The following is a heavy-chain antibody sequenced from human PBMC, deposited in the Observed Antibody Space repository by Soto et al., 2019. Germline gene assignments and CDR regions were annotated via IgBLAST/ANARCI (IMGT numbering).Heavy chain of an antibody. CDR1: GFTFSSYA. V-gene: IGHV3-30-3*01. J-gene: IGHJ5*02. CDR2: ISYDGSNK. Sequence: GSLRLSCAASGFTFSSYAMHWVRQAPGKGLEWVAVISYDGSNKYYADSVKGRFTISRDNSKNTLYLQMNSLRAEDTAVYYCARASLPGYCSSWYPHLFDPWGQGTLVIVSS. D-gene: IGHD6-13*01. CDR3: ARASLPGYCSSWYPHLFDP.